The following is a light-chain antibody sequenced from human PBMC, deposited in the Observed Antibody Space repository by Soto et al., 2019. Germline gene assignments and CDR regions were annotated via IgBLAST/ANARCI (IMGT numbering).Light chain of an antibody. CDR1: QSVSNN. Sequence: EIVLTQSPATLSLSPGERATLSCRASQSVSNNYLAWYQQKPGQAPRLLIYGASNRATGIPARFSGTGSGTEFTLTIRSLQSEDFAVYYCQQYNDWPVTFGGGTKVDIK. J-gene: IGKJ4*01. V-gene: IGKV3-15*01. CDR3: QQYNDWPVT. CDR2: GAS.